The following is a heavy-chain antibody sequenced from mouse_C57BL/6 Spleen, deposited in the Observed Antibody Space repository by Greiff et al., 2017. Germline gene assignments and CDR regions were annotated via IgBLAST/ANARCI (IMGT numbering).Heavy chain of an antibody. CDR2: IYPGSGST. CDR1: GYTFTSYW. V-gene: IGHV1-55*01. Sequence: QVQLQQPGAELVQPGASVKMSCKASGYTFTSYWITWVKQRPGQGLEWIGDIYPGSGSTNYNEKFKSKATLTVDTSSSTAYMQLSSLTSEDSAVYYCAREEYYYGSSYVGFAYWGQGNLGTVSA. D-gene: IGHD1-1*01. CDR3: AREEYYYGSSYVGFAY. J-gene: IGHJ3*01.